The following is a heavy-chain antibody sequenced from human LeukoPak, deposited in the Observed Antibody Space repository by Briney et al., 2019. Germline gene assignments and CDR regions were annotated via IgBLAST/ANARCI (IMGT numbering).Heavy chain of an antibody. CDR2: IYHSGST. Sequence: SETLSLTCAVSGYSISSGYYWGWIRQLPGKGLEWIGSIYHSGSTYYNPSLKSRVTISVDTSKNQFSLKLSSVTAADTAVYYCARAQGYCSSTSCRTYYYYGMDVWGKGTTVTVSS. D-gene: IGHD2-2*01. J-gene: IGHJ6*04. CDR3: ARAQGYCSSTSCRTYYYYGMDV. V-gene: IGHV4-38-2*01. CDR1: GYSISSGYY.